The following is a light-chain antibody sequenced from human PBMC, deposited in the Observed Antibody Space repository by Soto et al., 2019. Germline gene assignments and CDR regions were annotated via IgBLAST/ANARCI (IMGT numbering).Light chain of an antibody. CDR2: DVS. V-gene: IGLV2-11*01. CDR1: SSDVGGYNY. Sequence: QSALTQPRSVSGSPGQSVTISCTGTSSDVGGYNYVSWYQHHPGTAPKLMIYDVSKRPSGVPDRFSGSKSDNTASLTISGLQSGDEADYYCCSYAGGSLIFGGGTKVTVL. CDR3: CSYAGGSLI. J-gene: IGLJ2*01.